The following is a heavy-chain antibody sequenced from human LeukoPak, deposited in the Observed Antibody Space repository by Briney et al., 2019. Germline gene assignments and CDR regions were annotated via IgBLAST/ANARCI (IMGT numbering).Heavy chain of an antibody. Sequence: HPGRSLRLSCAASGFTFSSYAMHWVRQAPGKGLEWVAVISYDGSSKYYADSVKGRFTISRDNSKNTLYLQMNSLRAEDTAVYYCARDLRGLTGIYWGQGTLVTVSS. J-gene: IGHJ4*02. CDR3: ARDLRGLTGIY. D-gene: IGHD3-10*01. V-gene: IGHV3-30-3*01. CDR2: ISYDGSSK. CDR1: GFTFSSYA.